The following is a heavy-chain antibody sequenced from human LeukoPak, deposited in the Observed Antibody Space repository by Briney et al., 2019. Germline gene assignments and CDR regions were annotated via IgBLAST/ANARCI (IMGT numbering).Heavy chain of an antibody. D-gene: IGHD3-10*01. CDR1: GGSIRSSYYC. CDR2: ITYGGTT. CDR3: ARYVVYGSGKYYFDY. V-gene: IGHV4-39*01. Sequence: PSETLSLTCFVSGGSIRSSYYCWSWIRQPPGKEVDWIASITYGGTTYYNPSLQSRVTISVDTSKNQFSLRLNSVTAADTAVYFCARYVVYGSGKYYFDYWGQGSLVTVSS. J-gene: IGHJ4*02.